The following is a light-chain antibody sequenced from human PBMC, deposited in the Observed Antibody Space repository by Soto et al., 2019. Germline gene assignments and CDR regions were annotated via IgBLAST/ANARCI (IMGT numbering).Light chain of an antibody. CDR3: LLYFGGGLVGV. V-gene: IGLV7-43*01. CDR1: TGAVTSGYF. CDR2: STS. J-gene: IGLJ3*02. Sequence: QAVVTQEPSLTVSPGGIVTLTCASNTGAVTSGYFPNWFQQKPGQAPRPLIYSTSNRHSWTPARFSGSLLGGKAALTLSSVQPEDEAEYYCLLYFGGGLVGVFGGGTKLTVL.